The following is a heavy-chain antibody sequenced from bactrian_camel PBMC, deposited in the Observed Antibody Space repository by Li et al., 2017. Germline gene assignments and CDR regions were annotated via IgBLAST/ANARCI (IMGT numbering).Heavy chain of an antibody. CDR2: YAGPQYI. D-gene: IGHD2*01. V-gene: IGHV3S53*01. Sequence: HVQLVESGGGSVQAGGSLLLSCKASEELYMMAWFRQAPGKKREAVASYAGPQYINYADSVKGRFTISEDKAKTTYYLQMNSLEPEDTAMYYCAASRGGRWLEETAYMYWGQGTQVTVS. J-gene: IGHJ4*01. CDR1: EELYM. CDR3: AASRGGRWLEETAYMY.